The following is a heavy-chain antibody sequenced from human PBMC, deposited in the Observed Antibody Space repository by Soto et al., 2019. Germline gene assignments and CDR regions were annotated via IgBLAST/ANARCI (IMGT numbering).Heavy chain of an antibody. D-gene: IGHD6-6*01. Sequence: PSETLSLTCTVSGGSISSGGYYWTWIRQHPGKGLEWIGYNYYSGITYYNPSLKSRVTISLDTSKNQFSLKLSSVTAADTAVYYCARVASIAGLYYGMDVWGQGTTVTV. CDR1: GGSISSGGYY. CDR2: NYYSGIT. V-gene: IGHV4-31*03. J-gene: IGHJ6*02. CDR3: ARVASIAGLYYGMDV.